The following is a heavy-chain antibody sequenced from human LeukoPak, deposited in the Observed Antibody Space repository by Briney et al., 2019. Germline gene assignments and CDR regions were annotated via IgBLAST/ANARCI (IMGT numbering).Heavy chain of an antibody. J-gene: IGHJ4*02. D-gene: IGHD6-13*01. V-gene: IGHV1-2*02. Sequence: ASVKVSCKASGYTFTDYYMHWVRQAPGQGLEWIGWINPNRGDTIFAQKCHGRVTMIKDTSISTAYMELSRLTSDDTAVYFCARCTAAAGTYPLDYWGQGTLVTVSS. CDR2: INPNRGDT. CDR1: GYTFTDYY. CDR3: ARCTAAAGTYPLDY.